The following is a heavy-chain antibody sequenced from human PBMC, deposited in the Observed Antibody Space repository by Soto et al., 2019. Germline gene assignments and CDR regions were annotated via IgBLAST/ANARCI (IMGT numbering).Heavy chain of an antibody. CDR1: GYTFTSYD. D-gene: IGHD4-17*01. CDR2: MSPNSGNT. Sequence: QVQLVQSGAEVKKPGASVKVSCKASGYTFTSYDINWVRQATGQGLEWMGWMSPNSGNTCYEQKFQGRVTMTRNTFISTPYMEPTSLRSEDTSVYYSARSLYVDNVDYWGQGSLVSV. CDR3: ARSLYVDNVDY. V-gene: IGHV1-8*01. J-gene: IGHJ4*02.